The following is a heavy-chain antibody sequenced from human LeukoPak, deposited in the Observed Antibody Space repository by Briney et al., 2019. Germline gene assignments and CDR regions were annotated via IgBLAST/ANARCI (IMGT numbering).Heavy chain of an antibody. Sequence: ASVKVSCKTSGYTFTSYGINWVQQAPGQGLEWMGWISGINGNTNLAQKMQGRVTLTTDSSTRTGYMELRSLRSDDTAVYYCARGTVGGKDYFYMDVWGKGTTVTVSS. D-gene: IGHD4-11*01. V-gene: IGHV1-18*01. CDR3: ARGTVGGKDYFYMDV. CDR1: GYTFTSYG. J-gene: IGHJ6*03. CDR2: ISGINGNT.